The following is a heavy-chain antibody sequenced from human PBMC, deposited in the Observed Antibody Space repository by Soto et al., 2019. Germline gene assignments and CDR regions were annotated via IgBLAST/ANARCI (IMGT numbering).Heavy chain of an antibody. CDR1: GLTVSGKKY. CDR2: LYDVDGS. J-gene: IGHJ3*01. Sequence: DVQLVESGGGLMQPGESLRLSCAASGLTVSGKKYVAWVRQAPGKGPEWVSALYDVDGSFYADSVKGRFTTSSDSSKTSVYLQMNGLRPDDTAVYYCATWHEREHAYDVWGQGTTVTVSS. V-gene: IGHV3-53*01. D-gene: IGHD1-1*01. CDR3: ATWHEREHAYDV.